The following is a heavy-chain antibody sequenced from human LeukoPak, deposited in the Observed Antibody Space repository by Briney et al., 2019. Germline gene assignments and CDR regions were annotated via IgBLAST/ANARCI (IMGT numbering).Heavy chain of an antibody. Sequence: SETLSLTCTVSGGSISSYYWSWIRQPPGKGLEWIGYTYYSGNTNYNPSLESRVTISVDTSKNQFSLKLSSVTAADTAVYYCARHGGEESFHYWGQGTLVTVST. CDR1: GGSISSYY. D-gene: IGHD2-21*01. CDR3: ARHGGEESFHY. CDR2: TYYSGNT. V-gene: IGHV4-59*08. J-gene: IGHJ4*02.